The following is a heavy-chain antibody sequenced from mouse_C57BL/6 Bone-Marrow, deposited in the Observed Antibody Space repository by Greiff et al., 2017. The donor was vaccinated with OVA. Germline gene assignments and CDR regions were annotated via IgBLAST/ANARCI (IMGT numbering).Heavy chain of an antibody. Sequence: QVQLQQPGAELVKPGASVKMSCKASGYTFTSYWITWVKQRPGQGLEWIGDIYPGSGSTNYNEKFKSKATLTVDTSSSTAYMQLSSRTSEDSAVYYCARWGYGSSGYAMDYWGQGTSVTVSS. V-gene: IGHV1-55*01. D-gene: IGHD1-1*01. CDR1: GYTFTSYW. CDR3: ARWGYGSSGYAMDY. J-gene: IGHJ4*01. CDR2: IYPGSGST.